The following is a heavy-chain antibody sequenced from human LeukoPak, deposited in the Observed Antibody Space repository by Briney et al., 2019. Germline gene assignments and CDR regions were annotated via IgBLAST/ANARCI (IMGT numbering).Heavy chain of an antibody. CDR1: AYTFTGYY. V-gene: IGHV1-2*02. CDR3: ARVVYGGNQD. D-gene: IGHD4-23*01. Sequence: GASVKVSCKASAYTFTGYYIHWVRQAPGQGLEWMGWMNPKSGDTSYTQKFQGRVTMTRDTSISTAYMELSRLRSDDTAVYYCARVVYGGNQDWGQGTLVTVSS. J-gene: IGHJ4*02. CDR2: MNPKSGDT.